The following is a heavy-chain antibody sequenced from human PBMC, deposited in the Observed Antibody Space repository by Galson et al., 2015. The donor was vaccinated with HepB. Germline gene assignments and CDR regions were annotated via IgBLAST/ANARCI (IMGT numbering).Heavy chain of an antibody. J-gene: IGHJ4*02. CDR1: GFTFSSSI. Sequence: SLRLSCAASGFTFSSSIMNWVRQAPGKGLEWVSYISISSSTIYYADSVKGRFTISRDNAKNSLYLQMNSLRDDDTAVYYYATVRGYSYGYDYWGQGTLVTVSS. CDR2: ISISSSTI. D-gene: IGHD5-18*01. CDR3: ATVRGYSYGYDY. V-gene: IGHV3-48*02.